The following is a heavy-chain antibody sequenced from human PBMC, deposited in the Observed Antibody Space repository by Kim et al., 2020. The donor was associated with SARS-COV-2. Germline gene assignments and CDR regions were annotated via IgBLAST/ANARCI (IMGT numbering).Heavy chain of an antibody. Sequence: ASVKVSCKASGYTFTTYAMHWVRQAPGQRLEWMGWINAGNGNTKYSQKFQGRVTITRDTSASTAYMELSSLRSEDTAVYYCARAGLGYYDSSGYWNDDFDIWGQGTMVTVST. D-gene: IGHD3-22*01. CDR2: INAGNGNT. V-gene: IGHV1-3*01. J-gene: IGHJ3*02. CDR3: ARAGLGYYDSSGYWNDDFDI. CDR1: GYTFTTYA.